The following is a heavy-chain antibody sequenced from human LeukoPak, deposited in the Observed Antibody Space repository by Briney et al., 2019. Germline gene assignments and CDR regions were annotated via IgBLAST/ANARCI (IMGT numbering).Heavy chain of an antibody. CDR1: GFTFSSYG. V-gene: IGHV3-30*18. J-gene: IGHJ6*02. D-gene: IGHD3-10*01. CDR3: AKGNNYGSGSYYYYYGMDV. CDR2: ISYDGSNK. Sequence: QPGGSLRLSCAASGFTFSSYGMHWVRQAPGKGLEWVAVISYDGSNKYYADSVKGRFTISRDNSKNTLYLQMNSQRAEDTAVYYCAKGNNYGSGSYYYYYGMDVWGQGTTVTVSS.